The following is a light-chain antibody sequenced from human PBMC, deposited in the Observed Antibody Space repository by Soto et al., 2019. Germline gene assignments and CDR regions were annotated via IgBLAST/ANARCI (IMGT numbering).Light chain of an antibody. CDR1: QGVPSNY. Sequence: PGDRAPLSCRASQGVPSNYLAWFQQRPGQAPRLLIYGASIRATGIPDTFSGSGSGTDFTLTISRLEPEDFAEYYCQQYAGSPGTFGRGTKVDIK. V-gene: IGKV3-20*01. J-gene: IGKJ1*01. CDR2: GAS. CDR3: QQYAGSPGT.